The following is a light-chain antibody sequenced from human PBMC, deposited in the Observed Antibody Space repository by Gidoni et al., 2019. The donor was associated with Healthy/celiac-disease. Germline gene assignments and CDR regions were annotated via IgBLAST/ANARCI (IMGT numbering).Light chain of an antibody. CDR3: QQSYSTFT. CDR2: AAS. Sequence: DIRMTQSPSSLSASVGDRVTITCRASQSISSYLNWYQQKPGKAPKLLIYAASSLQSGVPSRLSGSGSGTDFTLTISSLQPEDFATYYCQQSYSTFTFGPGTKVDIK. J-gene: IGKJ3*01. V-gene: IGKV1-39*01. CDR1: QSISSY.